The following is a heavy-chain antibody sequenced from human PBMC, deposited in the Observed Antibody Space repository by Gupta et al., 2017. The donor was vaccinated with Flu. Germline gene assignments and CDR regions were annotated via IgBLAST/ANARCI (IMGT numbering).Heavy chain of an antibody. V-gene: IGHV5-51*01. Sequence: EVQLEQAGAEVKRPGASLKISCKASGDSFHTYWIGWVRRMPGKGLEWMGIIYPGDSDTLYSPSFEGQVTISVDRSISTAYVQWRSLRASDSAMYYCVRGYSTIDSWGQGTLVSVSS. CDR1: GDSFHTYW. CDR3: VRGYSTIDS. CDR2: IYPGDSDT. D-gene: IGHD4-4*01. J-gene: IGHJ4*02.